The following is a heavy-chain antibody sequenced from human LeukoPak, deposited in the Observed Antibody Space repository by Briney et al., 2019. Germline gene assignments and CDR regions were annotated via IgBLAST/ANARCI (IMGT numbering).Heavy chain of an antibody. CDR3: ARGKFLAAAGNVHWFDP. J-gene: IGHJ5*02. CDR2: INPSGGST. Sequence: GASVKVSCKASGYTFTSYYMHWVRQAPGQGLEWMGVINPSGGSTNYAQKFQGRVTMTEDTSTDTAYMELSSLRSEDTAVYYCARGKFLAAAGNVHWFDPWGQGTLVTVSS. D-gene: IGHD6-13*01. V-gene: IGHV1-46*01. CDR1: GYTFTSYY.